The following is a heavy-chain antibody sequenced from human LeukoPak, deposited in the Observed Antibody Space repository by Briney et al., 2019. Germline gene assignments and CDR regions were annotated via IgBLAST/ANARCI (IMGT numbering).Heavy chain of an antibody. J-gene: IGHJ4*02. CDR3: AKDFRIGYSAHFDY. D-gene: IGHD2-21*01. Sequence: EGSLRLSCAASGFTFSSYAMSWVRQAPGKGLEWVSAISGSGGSTYYADSVKGRFSISRDNSKNTLYLQMDSLRGEDTAAYYCAKDFRIGYSAHFDYWGQGALVTVSS. CDR1: GFTFSSYA. V-gene: IGHV3-23*01. CDR2: ISGSGGST.